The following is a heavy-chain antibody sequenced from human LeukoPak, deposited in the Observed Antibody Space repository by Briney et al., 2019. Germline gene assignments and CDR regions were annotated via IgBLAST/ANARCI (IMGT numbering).Heavy chain of an antibody. CDR3: ARGPFVLIAAAANDAFDI. D-gene: IGHD6-13*01. CDR1: GFTFRTYD. J-gene: IGHJ3*02. Sequence: GGSLRLSCAASGFTFRTYDMNWVRQAPGKELEWVSYVSSSGRTIYYTDSVKDRFTVSRVNANNSLYLDMDSLRAEDTAIYYCARGPFVLIAAAANDAFDIWGQGTMVTVSS. V-gene: IGHV3-48*03. CDR2: VSSSGRTI.